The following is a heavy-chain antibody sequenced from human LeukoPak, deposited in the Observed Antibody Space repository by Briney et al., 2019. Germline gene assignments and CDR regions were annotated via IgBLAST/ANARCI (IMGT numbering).Heavy chain of an antibody. CDR3: ARVSSGYFLN. CDR1: GYTFTSYY. V-gene: IGHV1-69*13. Sequence: SVKVSCKASGYTFTSYYMYWVRQAPGQGLEWMGGIIPIFGTANYAQKFQGRVTITADESTSTAYMELSSLRSEDTAVYYCARVSSGYFLNWGQGTLVTVSS. D-gene: IGHD3-22*01. CDR2: IIPIFGTA. J-gene: IGHJ4*02.